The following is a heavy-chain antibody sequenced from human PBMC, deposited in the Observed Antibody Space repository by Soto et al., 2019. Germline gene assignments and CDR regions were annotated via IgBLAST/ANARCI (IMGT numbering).Heavy chain of an antibody. CDR1: GYTFTSYG. CDR3: ARDPVVVVAASNWFDP. CDR2: ISAYNGNT. D-gene: IGHD2-15*01. V-gene: IGHV1-18*01. Sequence: AAVKVSCKASGYTFTSYGISWVRQAPGQGLEWMGWISAYNGNTNYAQKLQGRVTMTTDTSTSTAYMELRSLRSDDTAVYYCARDPVVVVAASNWFDPWGQGTLVTVSS. J-gene: IGHJ5*02.